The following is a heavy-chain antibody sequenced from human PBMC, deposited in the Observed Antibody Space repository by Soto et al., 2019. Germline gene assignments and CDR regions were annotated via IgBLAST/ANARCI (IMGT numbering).Heavy chain of an antibody. CDR1: GFTFSSYA. CDR2: ISSDGSNK. V-gene: IGHV3-30*14. Sequence: QVQLVESGGGVVQPGRSLRLSCAASGFTFSSYAMHWVRQAPGKGLEWVAVISSDGSNKYYADSVKGRFTSSRDNSKNTLYLQMNSLRAEDKAVYYCARDLRYCSGGSCEEWFDPWGQGTLVTVSS. CDR3: ARDLRYCSGGSCEEWFDP. J-gene: IGHJ5*02. D-gene: IGHD2-15*01.